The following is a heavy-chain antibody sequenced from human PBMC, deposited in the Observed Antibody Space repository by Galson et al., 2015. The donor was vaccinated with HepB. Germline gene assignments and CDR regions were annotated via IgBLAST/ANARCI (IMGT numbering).Heavy chain of an antibody. V-gene: IGHV1-24*01. CDR2: FDPEDGET. CDR1: GYTLTELS. D-gene: IGHD3-10*01. CDR3: ARDGGVDYYGSGSEFDP. J-gene: IGHJ5*02. Sequence: SVKVSCKVSGYTLTELSMHWVRQAPGKGLEWMGGFDPEDGETIYAQKFQGRVTMTEDTSTDTAYMELRSLRSDDTAVYYCARDGGVDYYGSGSEFDPWGQGTLVTVPS.